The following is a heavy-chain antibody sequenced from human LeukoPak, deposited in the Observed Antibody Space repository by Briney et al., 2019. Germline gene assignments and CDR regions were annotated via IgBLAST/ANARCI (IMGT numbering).Heavy chain of an antibody. D-gene: IGHD4-17*01. V-gene: IGHV3-23*01. J-gene: IGHJ4*02. CDR3: AKGHGDYSPAYYFDH. Sequence: GGSLRLSCAAPGITLSSYGMSWVRQAPGKGLEWVSSMSGTSGNKYYADSVEGRFTISRDNPKNTLYLQMNSLRAEDTAVYYCAKGHGDYSPAYYFDHWGQGSLVTVSS. CDR2: MSGTSGNK. CDR1: GITLSSYG.